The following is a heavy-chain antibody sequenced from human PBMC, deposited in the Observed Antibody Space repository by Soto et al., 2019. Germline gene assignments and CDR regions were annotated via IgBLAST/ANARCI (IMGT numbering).Heavy chain of an antibody. CDR3: ARDKITGLFDY. J-gene: IGHJ4*02. Sequence: PSETLSLTCAVYGGSFSGYYWTWIRQPPGTGLEWSGEINHSGSTNYNPPLKSRVTISVDTSKNQFSLKLTSVTAADTAVYYCARDKITGLFDYWGKGTLVTVS. D-gene: IGHD2-8*02. CDR2: INHSGST. CDR1: GGSFSGYY. V-gene: IGHV4-34*01.